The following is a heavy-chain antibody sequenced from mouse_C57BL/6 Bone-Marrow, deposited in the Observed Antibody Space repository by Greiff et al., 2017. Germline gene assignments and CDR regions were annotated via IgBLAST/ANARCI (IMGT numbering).Heavy chain of an antibody. CDR1: GYTFTDYY. D-gene: IGHD1-1*01. CDR2: IYPGSGNT. J-gene: IGHJ4*01. V-gene: IGHV1-76*01. Sequence: VKLQQSGAELVRPGASVKLSCKASGYTFTDYYINWVKQRPGQGLEWIARIYPGSGNTYYNEKFKGKATLTAEKSSSTAYMQLSSLTSEDSAVYFCTTVYYAMDYWGQGTSVTVSS. CDR3: TTVYYAMDY.